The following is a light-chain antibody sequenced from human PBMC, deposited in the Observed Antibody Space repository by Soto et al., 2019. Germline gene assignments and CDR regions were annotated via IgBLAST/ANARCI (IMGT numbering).Light chain of an antibody. CDR2: DAS. V-gene: IGKV3-11*01. Sequence: EIVLTQSQATLSLSPGERATLSCRASPSVGNLLSWYEQKPGQVPRLLIYDASNRATGIPARISGSGSGTDFTLTIRSLEHEDFAVYYCQQRRDWPINFGGGNKVEIK. CDR3: QQRRDWPIN. J-gene: IGKJ4*01. CDR1: PSVGNL.